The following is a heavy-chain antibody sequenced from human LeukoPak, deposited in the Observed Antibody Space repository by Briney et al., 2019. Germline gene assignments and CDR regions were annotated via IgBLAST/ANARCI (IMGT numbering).Heavy chain of an antibody. Sequence: SVKVSCKASGGTFSSYAISWVRQAPGQGLEWMGRIIPIFGTANYAQKFQGRVTITTDESTSTAYMELSSLRSEDTAVYYCARESVGNSIRFGPWGQGTLVTVSS. J-gene: IGHJ5*02. CDR2: IIPIFGTA. D-gene: IGHD4-23*01. CDR1: GGTFSSYA. CDR3: ARESVGNSIRFGP. V-gene: IGHV1-69*05.